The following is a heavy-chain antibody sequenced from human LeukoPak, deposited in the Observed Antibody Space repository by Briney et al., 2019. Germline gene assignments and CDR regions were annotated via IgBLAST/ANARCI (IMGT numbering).Heavy chain of an antibody. CDR3: ARDSGRFDVFDS. CDR2: IYSDGRT. Sequence: QAGGSLTLSCAASGFTVSTNYMSWVRQAPGKGLEWVSVIYSDGRTYYAASVKGGFTIYRDNSKNTLYLQMNRLRAKDTGVYYCARDSGRFDVFDSWGQGTMVTVSS. V-gene: IGHV3-53*01. J-gene: IGHJ3*02. CDR1: GFTVSTNY. D-gene: IGHD3-10*01.